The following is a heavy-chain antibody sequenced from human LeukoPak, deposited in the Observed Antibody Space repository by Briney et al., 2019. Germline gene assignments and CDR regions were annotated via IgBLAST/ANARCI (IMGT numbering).Heavy chain of an antibody. CDR1: GYTFTSYG. CDR2: ISAFDGNT. Sequence: ASVKVSCKASGYTFTSYGFTWVRQAPGQGPEWMGWISAFDGNTNSAQKFQGRVTMTTDTSSSTAYMELRSLTSDDTAVYYCARDGYGSGKGFFDYWGQGTLVTVSS. CDR3: ARDGYGSGKGFFDY. V-gene: IGHV1-18*01. J-gene: IGHJ4*02. D-gene: IGHD3-10*01.